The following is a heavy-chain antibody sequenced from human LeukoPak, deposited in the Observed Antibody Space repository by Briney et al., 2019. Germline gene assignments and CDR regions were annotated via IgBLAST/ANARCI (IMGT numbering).Heavy chain of an antibody. Sequence: GGSLRLSCAASGFSFSNYVMQWVRQVPGKGLEWVALIAHDGSNKYYADSVKGRFTISRDNSRSILYLQMNSLRPEGTAVYSCARSFFQWNYGSCLDSWGQGTLVTVSS. J-gene: IGHJ4*02. CDR3: ARSFFQWNYGSCLDS. CDR1: GFSFSNYV. CDR2: IAHDGSNK. D-gene: IGHD1-7*01. V-gene: IGHV3-30*03.